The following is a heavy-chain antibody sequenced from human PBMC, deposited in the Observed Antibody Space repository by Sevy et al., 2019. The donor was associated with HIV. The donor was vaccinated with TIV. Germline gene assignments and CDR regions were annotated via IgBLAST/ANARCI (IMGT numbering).Heavy chain of an antibody. Sequence: GGSLRLSCAASGFTFSSYWMSWVRQAPGKGLEWVATMNQDGSEKFYVDSVKGRFTIARDKAKNSLYLQMNSLRAEDTAVYYCVREGLGGYSYSLDCWGQGTLVTVSS. V-gene: IGHV3-7*01. J-gene: IGHJ4*02. CDR2: MNQDGSEK. D-gene: IGHD5-18*01. CDR1: GFTFSSYW. CDR3: VREGLGGYSYSLDC.